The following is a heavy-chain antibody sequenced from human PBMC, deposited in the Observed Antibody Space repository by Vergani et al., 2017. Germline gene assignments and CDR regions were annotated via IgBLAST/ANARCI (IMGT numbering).Heavy chain of an antibody. V-gene: IGHV4-34*01. CDR1: GGSFSGYY. D-gene: IGHD2-2*01. CDR3: ARGLSRYCSSTSCRFYYYYYYMDV. CDR2: INHSGST. Sequence: QVQLQQWGAGLLTPSETLSLTCAVYGGSFSGYYWSWIRQPPGKGLEWIGEINHSGSTNYNPSLKSRVTISVDTSKNQFSLKLSSVTAADTAVYYCARGLSRYCSSTSCRFYYYYYYMDVWGKATTVTVS. J-gene: IGHJ6*03.